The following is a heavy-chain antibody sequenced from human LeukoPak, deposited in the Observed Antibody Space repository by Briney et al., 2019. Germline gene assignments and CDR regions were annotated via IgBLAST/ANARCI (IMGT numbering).Heavy chain of an antibody. CDR2: INHSGST. CDR1: GGSFSGYY. D-gene: IGHD5-18*01. V-gene: IGHV4-34*01. J-gene: IGHJ4*02. Sequence: SETLSLTCAVYGGSFSGYYWSWIRQPPGEGLEWIGEINHSGSTNYNPSLKSRVTISVDTSKNQFSLKLSSVTAADTAVYYCARARAMVDFDYWGQGTLVTVSS. CDR3: ARARAMVDFDY.